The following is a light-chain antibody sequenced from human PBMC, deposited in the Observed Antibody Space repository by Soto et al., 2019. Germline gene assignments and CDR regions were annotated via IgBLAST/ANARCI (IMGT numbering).Light chain of an antibody. V-gene: IGKV1-39*01. CDR2: AAS. CDR1: QSISSY. J-gene: IGKJ3*01. Sequence: DLQMTQSPSSLSASVGDRVTITCRASQSISSYLNWYQQKPGKAPKLLIYAASSLQSGVPSRFSGSGAGTDFTLTISSLQPEDFATYYCQQSYSTPRCTFGPGTKVDIK. CDR3: QQSYSTPRCT.